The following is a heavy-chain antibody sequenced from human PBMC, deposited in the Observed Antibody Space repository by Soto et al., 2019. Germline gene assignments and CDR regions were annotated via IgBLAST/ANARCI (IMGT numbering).Heavy chain of an antibody. V-gene: IGHV3-74*01. CDR2: INDDGSRT. D-gene: IGHD3-3*01. CDR1: GFTLSNFW. CDR3: VRDHHDYDFWSGNPRGYFDL. J-gene: IGHJ2*01. Sequence: LRLSCAASGFTLSNFWMHWVRQVPGKGLVWVSRINDDGSRTKYADSVEGRLTISRDTAKNTLYLQMDSLRVEDTAVYYCVRDHHDYDFWSGNPRGYFDLWGRGTLVTVSS.